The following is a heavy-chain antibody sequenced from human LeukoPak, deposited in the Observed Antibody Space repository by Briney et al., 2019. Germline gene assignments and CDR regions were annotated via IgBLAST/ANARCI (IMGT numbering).Heavy chain of an antibody. J-gene: IGHJ4*02. CDR3: ARAEGYSGYDYGSYYFDY. V-gene: IGHV4-39*07. D-gene: IGHD5-12*01. CDR2: IYYSGST. CDR1: GGSISSSSYY. Sequence: SETLSLTCTVSGGSISSSSYYWGWIRQPPGKGLEWIGSIYYSGSTYYNPSLKSRVTISVDTSKNQFSLKLSSVTAADTAVYYCARAEGYSGYDYGSYYFDYWGQGTLVTVSS.